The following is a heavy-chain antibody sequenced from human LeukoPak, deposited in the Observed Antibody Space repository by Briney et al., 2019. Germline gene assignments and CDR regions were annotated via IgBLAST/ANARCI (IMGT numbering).Heavy chain of an antibody. J-gene: IGHJ5*02. CDR3: ARDSSAYCGGDCYSSNWFDP. V-gene: IGHV3-33*01. CDR1: GFTFSSYG. CDR2: IWYDVSNK. D-gene: IGHD2-21*02. Sequence: GGSLRLSCAAAGFTFSSYGMHWVRQAPGKGREWGAVIWYDVSNKYYADSVKGRFTISRDNSKHTLYLQMNSLRAEDTAVYYCARDSSAYCGGDCYSSNWFDPWGQGTLVTVSS.